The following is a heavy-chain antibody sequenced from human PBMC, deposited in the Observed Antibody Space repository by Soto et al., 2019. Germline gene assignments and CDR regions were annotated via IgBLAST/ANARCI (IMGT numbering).Heavy chain of an antibody. J-gene: IGHJ6*03. D-gene: IGHD1-1*01. V-gene: IGHV6-1*01. CDR3: ARGSWDDVSGHYYMDV. Sequence: PSQTLSLTCSISGDRVSSNSAACNWIRQTPSRGLEWLGRTYYRSKWYSNYAISVKSRVTVNPDTFKNQFSLQLNSVTPEDTAVYYCARGSWDDVSGHYYMDVWGKGTTVTVSS. CDR2: TYYRSKWYS. CDR1: GDRVSSNSAA.